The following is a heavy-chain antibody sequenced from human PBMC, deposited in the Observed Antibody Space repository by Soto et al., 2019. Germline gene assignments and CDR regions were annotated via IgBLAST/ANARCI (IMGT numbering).Heavy chain of an antibody. V-gene: IGHV2-5*01. CDR1: GFSLSTNGVG. CDR3: VQTYDLLGGFSGLTCARDV. D-gene: IGHD3-3*01. J-gene: IGHJ6*02. CDR2: IYWNEDK. Sequence: SGPTLVNPTQTLTLTFTFSGFSLSTNGVGVGWIRQPPGKALDWLALIYWNEDKRYSPSLKSRLTITKDTSKKQVVLTMTNMDPVDTATYYCVQTYDLLGGFSGLTCARDVWGQGTTVTGS.